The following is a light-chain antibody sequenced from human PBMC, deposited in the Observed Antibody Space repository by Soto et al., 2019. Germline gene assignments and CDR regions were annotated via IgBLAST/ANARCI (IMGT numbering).Light chain of an antibody. CDR3: QQYTGYPLT. CDR1: QSIRSW. CDR2: KAS. Sequence: DIQMTQSPSTLSASVGDRVIITCRASQSIRSWLAWHQQKPGKAPKLLIYKASSLESGVPSRFSGSGSGTEFTLTISSLQPDDFATYYCQQYTGYPLTFGGGTKVDIK. J-gene: IGKJ4*01. V-gene: IGKV1-5*03.